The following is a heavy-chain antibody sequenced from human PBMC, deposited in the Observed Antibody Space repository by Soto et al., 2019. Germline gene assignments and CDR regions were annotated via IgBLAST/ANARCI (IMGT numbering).Heavy chain of an antibody. Sequence: QITLKESGPPLVKPTQTLTLTCTFSGFSLSTSGVGVGWIRQPPGKALEWLALIYWDDDKRYSPSLKSRLTITKDTSKNQVVLTMTNMDPVDTATYYCAHRQKWLRSTHFDYWGQGTLVTVSS. D-gene: IGHD5-12*01. CDR3: AHRQKWLRSTHFDY. CDR2: IYWDDDK. J-gene: IGHJ4*02. V-gene: IGHV2-5*02. CDR1: GFSLSTSGVG.